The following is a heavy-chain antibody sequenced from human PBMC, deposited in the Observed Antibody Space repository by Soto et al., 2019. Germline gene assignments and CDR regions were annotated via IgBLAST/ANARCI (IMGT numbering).Heavy chain of an antibody. J-gene: IGHJ5*02. Sequence: ASVKVSCKASGYTFTSYDINWVRQATGQGLEWMGWMNPNSGNTGYAQKFQGRVTMTRNTSISTAYMELSSLRSEDTAVYCCARGRHCSSTSCYPGGWFDPWGQGTLVTVSS. CDR2: MNPNSGNT. V-gene: IGHV1-8*01. CDR3: ARGRHCSSTSCYPGGWFDP. D-gene: IGHD2-2*01. CDR1: GYTFTSYD.